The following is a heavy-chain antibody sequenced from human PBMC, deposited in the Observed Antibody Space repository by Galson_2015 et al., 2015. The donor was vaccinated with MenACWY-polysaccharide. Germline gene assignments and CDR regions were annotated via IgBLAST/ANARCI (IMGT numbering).Heavy chain of an antibody. J-gene: IGHJ3*01. CDR2: IYWDGDN. CDR1: GFSLITNGVG. Sequence: ALVKPTQALTLTCTFSGFSLITNGVGVNWIRQPPGKALEWLAVIYWDGDNRYSPSLRSRLTVTKDTSKNQVVLTMTNMDPVDTARYYSAHVMITFGALIDEDAFHVSAQGTMVTASS. V-gene: IGHV2-5*02. D-gene: IGHD3-16*01. CDR3: AHVMITFGALIDEDAFHV.